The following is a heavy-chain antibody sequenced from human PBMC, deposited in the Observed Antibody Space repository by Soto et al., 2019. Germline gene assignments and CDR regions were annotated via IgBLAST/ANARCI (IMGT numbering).Heavy chain of an antibody. V-gene: IGHV3-33*01. Sequence: GGSLRLSCAASGFTFSSYGMHWVRQAPGKGLEWVAVIWYDGSNKYYADSVKGRFTISRDNSKNTLYLQMNSLRAEDTAVYYCARGCIVGATTAFDIWGQGTMVTVSS. J-gene: IGHJ3*02. CDR3: ARGCIVGATTAFDI. D-gene: IGHD1-26*01. CDR2: IWYDGSNK. CDR1: GFTFSSYG.